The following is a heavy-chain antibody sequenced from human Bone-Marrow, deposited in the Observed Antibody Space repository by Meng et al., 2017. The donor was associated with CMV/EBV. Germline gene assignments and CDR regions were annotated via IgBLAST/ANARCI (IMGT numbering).Heavy chain of an antibody. CDR2: ISSSGSTI. Sequence: GESLKISCAASGFTFSSYEMNWVRQAPGKGLEWVSYISSSGSTIYYADSVKGRFTISRDNAKNSLYLQMNSLRAEDTAVYYCAKNGLYDFWSGYCTGYYYGMDVWGQGTTVTVSS. J-gene: IGHJ6*02. V-gene: IGHV3-48*03. CDR1: GFTFSSYE. CDR3: AKNGLYDFWSGYCTGYYYGMDV. D-gene: IGHD3-3*01.